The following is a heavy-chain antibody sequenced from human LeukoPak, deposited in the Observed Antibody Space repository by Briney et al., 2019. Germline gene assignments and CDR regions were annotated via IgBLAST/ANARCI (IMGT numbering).Heavy chain of an antibody. Sequence: GGSLRLSCAASEFSVGSNYMTWVRQAPGRGLEWVSYISTSNTIYYADSVKGRFTISGDNAKNSLSLQMDSLRAEDTALYYCARDLEYYYSSGGNYGSAHA. V-gene: IGHV3-69-1*01. CDR2: ISTSNTI. CDR3: ARDLEYYYSSGGNYGSAHA. D-gene: IGHD3-22*01. CDR1: EFSVGSNY. J-gene: IGHJ3*01.